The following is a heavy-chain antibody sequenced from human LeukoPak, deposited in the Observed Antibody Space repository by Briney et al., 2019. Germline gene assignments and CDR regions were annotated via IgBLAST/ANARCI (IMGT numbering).Heavy chain of an antibody. CDR3: ARGKITFGGVIVDYYYYYMDV. J-gene: IGHJ6*03. CDR2: MNPNSGNT. D-gene: IGHD3-16*02. V-gene: IGHV1-8*03. Sequence: GASVKVSCKASGYTFTSYDINRVRQATGQGLEWMGWMNPNSGNTGYAQKFQGRVTITRNTSISTAYMELSSLRSEDTAVYYCARGKITFGGVIVDYYYYYMDVWGKGTTVTVSS. CDR1: GYTFTSYD.